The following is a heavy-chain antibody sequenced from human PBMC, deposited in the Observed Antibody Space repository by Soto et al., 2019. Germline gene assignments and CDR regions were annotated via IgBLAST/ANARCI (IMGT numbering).Heavy chain of an antibody. V-gene: IGHV3-33*01. Sequence: QVHLVESGGGVVHPGRSLRLSCAASGFMFSDYGMHWVRQAPGKGLEWVAIIWYDGNYKYYSESAKGRFTISRDNSNNTLYLQMNNLRDEDTAVYFCAREGAVAGSQDFWGQGTLVTVSS. D-gene: IGHD6-19*01. J-gene: IGHJ4*02. CDR2: IWYDGNYK. CDR3: AREGAVAGSQDF. CDR1: GFMFSDYG.